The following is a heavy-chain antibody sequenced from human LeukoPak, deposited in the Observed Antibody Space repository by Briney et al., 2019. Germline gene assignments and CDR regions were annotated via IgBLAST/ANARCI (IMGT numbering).Heavy chain of an antibody. J-gene: IGHJ6*02. V-gene: IGHV1-2*02. CDR3: ARIHFLRGYSQELHGMDV. CDR1: GYTFTGYY. CDR2: INPNSGGT. Sequence: ASVKVSCKASGYTFTGYYMHWVRQATGQGLEWMGWINPNSGGTNYAQKFQGRVTMTRDTSISTAYMELSRLRSDDTAVYYCARIHFLRGYSQELHGMDVWGQGTTVTVSS. D-gene: IGHD5-18*01.